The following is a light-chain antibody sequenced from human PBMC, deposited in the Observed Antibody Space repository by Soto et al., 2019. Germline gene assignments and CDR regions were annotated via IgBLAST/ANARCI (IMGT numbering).Light chain of an antibody. Sequence: EIVLTQSPGTLSLSPGERVTLSCRASQSLSTRYLAWYQQKAGQAPRLLIYGASTRASDIPDRFSGSGSGXDFTLTISRLEPEDFAVYYCQQFGGSSWTFGQGTKVEIK. V-gene: IGKV3-20*01. CDR2: GAS. J-gene: IGKJ1*01. CDR1: QSLSTRY. CDR3: QQFGGSSWT.